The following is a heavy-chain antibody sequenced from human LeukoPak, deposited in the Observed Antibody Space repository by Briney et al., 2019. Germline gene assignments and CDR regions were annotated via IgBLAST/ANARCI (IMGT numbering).Heavy chain of an antibody. CDR1: GFTFSSYA. CDR3: AKATGYCSGGSCYSDYFDY. V-gene: IGHV3-23*01. Sequence: PGGSLRLSCAASGFTFSSYAMSWVRQAPGKGLEWVSAISGSGGSTYYADSVKGRFTISRDNSKNTLYLQMNSLRAEDTAVYYCAKATGYCSGGSCYSDYFDYWGQGTLVTVSS. CDR2: ISGSGGST. J-gene: IGHJ4*02. D-gene: IGHD2-15*01.